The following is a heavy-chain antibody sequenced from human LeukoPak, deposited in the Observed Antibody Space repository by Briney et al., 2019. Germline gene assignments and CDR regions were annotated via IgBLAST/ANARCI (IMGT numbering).Heavy chain of an antibody. Sequence: GGSLRLSCADSGFTFSGYWMNWVRQAPGKGLEWVAVISYDGSNKYYADSVKGRFTISRDNSKNTLYLQMNSLRAEDTAVYYCARDHLWLDLDYWGQGTLVTVSS. CDR2: ISYDGSNK. CDR1: GFTFSGYW. D-gene: IGHD5-18*01. J-gene: IGHJ4*02. V-gene: IGHV3-30-3*01. CDR3: ARDHLWLDLDY.